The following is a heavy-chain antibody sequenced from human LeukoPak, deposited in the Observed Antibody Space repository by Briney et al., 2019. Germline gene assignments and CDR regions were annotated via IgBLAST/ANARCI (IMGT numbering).Heavy chain of an antibody. V-gene: IGHV3-21*01. CDR1: GFTFSYYN. CDR3: ARDHYYYDSSGYYYYFDY. CDR2: ISSSSSFI. Sequence: GGSLRLSCAASGFTFSYYNMNWVRQAPGKGLEWVSSISSSSSFISCADSVKGRLTVSRDNAKNSLYLQMNSLRAEDTAVYYCARDHYYYDSSGYYYYFDYWGQGTLVTVSS. D-gene: IGHD3-22*01. J-gene: IGHJ4*02.